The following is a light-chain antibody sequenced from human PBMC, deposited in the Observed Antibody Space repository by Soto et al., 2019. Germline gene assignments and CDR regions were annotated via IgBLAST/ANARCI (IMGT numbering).Light chain of an antibody. V-gene: IGLV1-40*01. Sequence: QSVLTQPPSVSGAPGQRVTISCTGSSSNIGAGYDVHWYQQLPGTAPKLLIYGNSNRPSGVPDRFSGSKSGTSASLAITGLQAEDEADYYCQSYDSSLSVVVFGGGTKLTAL. CDR1: SSNIGAGYD. J-gene: IGLJ2*01. CDR2: GNS. CDR3: QSYDSSLSVVV.